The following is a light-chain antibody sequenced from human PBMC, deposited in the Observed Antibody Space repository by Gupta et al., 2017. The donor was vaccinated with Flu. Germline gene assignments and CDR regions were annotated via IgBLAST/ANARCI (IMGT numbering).Light chain of an antibody. Sequence: VLTQSPGTLSLSPGERATLSYRASQGVSSSNLAWYQQKPGQAPRLLIYGASSRATGIPDRFSGSDSGTDFTLTISRLEPEDFAVYYCHQYGGSPPYSFGQGTKLEIK. CDR2: GAS. CDR3: HQYGGSPPYS. V-gene: IGKV3-20*01. J-gene: IGKJ2*03. CDR1: QGVSSSN.